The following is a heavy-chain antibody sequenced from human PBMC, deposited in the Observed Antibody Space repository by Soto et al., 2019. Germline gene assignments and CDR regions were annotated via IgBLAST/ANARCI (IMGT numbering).Heavy chain of an antibody. CDR3: ARTYYDFWSGSPFWRD. CDR1: GGSISSSSYY. V-gene: IGHV4-39*01. D-gene: IGHD3-3*01. CDR2: IYYSGST. Sequence: QLQLQESGPGLVKPSETLSLTCTVSGGSISSSSYYWGWIRQPPGKGLEWIGSIYYSGSTYYNPSLKSRVTISVDTSKNQFSLKLSSVTAADTAVYYCARTYYDFWSGSPFWRDWGQGTLVTVSS. J-gene: IGHJ4*02.